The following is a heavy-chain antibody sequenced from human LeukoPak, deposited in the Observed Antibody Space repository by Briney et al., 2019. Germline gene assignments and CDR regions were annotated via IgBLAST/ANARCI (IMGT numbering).Heavy chain of an antibody. J-gene: IGHJ4*02. CDR3: VRGYSRALIDY. D-gene: IGHD6-25*01. V-gene: IGHV4-34*01. CDR1: GVSLNNYY. Sequence: SETLSLTCAVDGVSLNNYYWSWIRQPPGKGLEWIGEIQQSTRSNYNPSLKSRATISADTSKKHLFLKLTSVTAADTAVYYCVRGYSRALIDYWGQGTLVTVSS. CDR2: IQQSTRS.